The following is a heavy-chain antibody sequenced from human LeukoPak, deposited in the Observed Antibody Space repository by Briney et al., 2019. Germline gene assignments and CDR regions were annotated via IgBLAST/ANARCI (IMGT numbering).Heavy chain of an antibody. Sequence: SVKVSCKASGGTFSSYAISWVRQAPGQGLEWMGGIIPIFGTANYAQKFQGRVTITADESTSTAYMELSSLRSEDTAVYYCAREGIVGATPAAEYFQHWGQGTLVTVSS. CDR3: AREGIVGATPAAEYFQH. D-gene: IGHD1-26*01. J-gene: IGHJ1*01. CDR1: GGTFSSYA. V-gene: IGHV1-69*01. CDR2: IIPIFGTA.